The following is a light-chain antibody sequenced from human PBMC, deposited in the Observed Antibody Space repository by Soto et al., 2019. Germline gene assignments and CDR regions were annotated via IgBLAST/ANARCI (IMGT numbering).Light chain of an antibody. V-gene: IGKV3-20*01. CDR1: QSVIRNY. CDR3: QKYDTSPYD. J-gene: IGKJ2*01. CDR2: GAS. Sequence: EGMLTQSPGTLSLSPGEGAILSCRSSQSVIRNYLAWYQKKPGQAPRLLIYGASSRATGIPDRFSGSGSGTGFTLTISRLEPEDFAVYDCQKYDTSPYDFGQGTKLEI.